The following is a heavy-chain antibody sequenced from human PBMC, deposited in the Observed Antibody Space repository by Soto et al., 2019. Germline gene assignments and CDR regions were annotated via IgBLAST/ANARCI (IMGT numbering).Heavy chain of an antibody. D-gene: IGHD3-3*01. CDR1: GITFGSRA. J-gene: IGHJ4*02. CDR3: ARVSGLVDSLDYDFWSGYLDY. V-gene: IGHV3-21*01. Sequence: GGSLRLSCVASGITFGSRAMNWVRQAPGKGLEWVSSISSSSSYIYYADSVKGRFTISRDNAKNSLYLQMNSLRAEDTAVYYCARVSGLVDSLDYDFWSGYLDYWGQGTLVTVSS. CDR2: ISSSSSYI.